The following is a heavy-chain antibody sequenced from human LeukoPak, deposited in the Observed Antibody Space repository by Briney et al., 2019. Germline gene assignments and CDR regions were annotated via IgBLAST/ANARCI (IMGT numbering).Heavy chain of an antibody. CDR1: GYSFTDYY. D-gene: IGHD2-21*01. CDR3: ARADRLHGGPYLIGP. V-gene: IGHV1-2*02. Sequence: ASVKVSCKTSGYSFTDYYMHWVRQAPGQGLEWMGWINPNSGGTSAAQKFQGRVTMTRDMSITTVYMEVSWLTSDDTAIYYCARADRLHGGPYLIGPWGQGTLVTVSS. CDR2: INPNSGGT. J-gene: IGHJ5*02.